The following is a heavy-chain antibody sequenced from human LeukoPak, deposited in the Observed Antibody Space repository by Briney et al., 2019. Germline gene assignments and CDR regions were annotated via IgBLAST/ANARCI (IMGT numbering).Heavy chain of an antibody. D-gene: IGHD3-10*01. V-gene: IGHV4-38-2*01. J-gene: IGHJ4*02. CDR2: IYHSGST. CDR1: GYSISSGYY. Sequence: PSETLSLTCAVSGYSISSGYYWGWIRQPPGKGVECIGIIYHSGSTYYNPSLKSRVTISVDTSKNQFSLKLSSVTAADTAVYYCARDRITMVRDPMGYFDYWGQGTLVTVSS. CDR3: ARDRITMVRDPMGYFDY.